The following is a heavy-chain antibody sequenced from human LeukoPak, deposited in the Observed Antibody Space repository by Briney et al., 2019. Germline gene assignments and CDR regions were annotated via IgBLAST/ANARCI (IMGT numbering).Heavy chain of an antibody. Sequence: ASVKISCKASGYTFRGNYIHWLRQAPGQGLEWMGWIDANNGDTKSAQRFQGRVTMSRDTSISTAYMDLSSLSPDDAAVYYCARDPSSVTLYFFDYWGQGTLVTVSS. V-gene: IGHV1-2*02. D-gene: IGHD4-11*01. J-gene: IGHJ4*02. CDR1: GYTFRGNY. CDR2: IDANNGDT. CDR3: ARDPSSVTLYFFDY.